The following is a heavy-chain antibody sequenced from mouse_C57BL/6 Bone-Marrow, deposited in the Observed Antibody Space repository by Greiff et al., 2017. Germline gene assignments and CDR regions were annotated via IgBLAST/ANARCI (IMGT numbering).Heavy chain of an antibody. Sequence: EVKLQESGPGLVKPSQSLSLTCSVTGYSITSGYYCNWIRQFPGNKLEWMGYISYDGSNNYNPSLKNRISITRDTSKNQFFLKLNSVTTEDTATYYCARGETWGQGTTLTVSS. CDR1: GYSITSGYY. CDR3: ARGET. CDR2: ISYDGSN. J-gene: IGHJ2*01. V-gene: IGHV3-6*01.